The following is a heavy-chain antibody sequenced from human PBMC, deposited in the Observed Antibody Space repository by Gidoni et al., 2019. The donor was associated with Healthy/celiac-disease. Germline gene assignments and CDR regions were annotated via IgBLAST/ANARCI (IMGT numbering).Heavy chain of an antibody. J-gene: IGHJ3*02. Sequence: EVQLVESGGGLVKPGGSLRLSCAASGFTFSSYIMNWVRQAPGKGLEWVSSISSSSSYIYYADSVKGRFTISRDNAKNSLYLQMNSLRAEDTAVYYCATRSEYYSSGWFNDAFDIWGQGTMVTVSS. CDR1: GFTFSSYI. D-gene: IGHD6-19*01. CDR3: ATRSEYYSSGWFNDAFDI. CDR2: ISSSSSYI. V-gene: IGHV3-21*01.